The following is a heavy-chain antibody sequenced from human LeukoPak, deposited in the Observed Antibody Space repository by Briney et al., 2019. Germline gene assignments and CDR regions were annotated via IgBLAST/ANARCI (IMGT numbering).Heavy chain of an antibody. CDR2: IYTSGST. V-gene: IGHV4-61*02. J-gene: IGHJ4*02. CDR3: AREYYDSSGLY. Sequence: RPSETLSLTCTVSGGSISSSSYYWSWIRQPAGKGLEWIGRIYTSGSTNYNPSLRSRVTMSVDTSKNQFSLKLSSVTAADTAVYYCAREYYDSSGLYWGQGTLVTVPS. CDR1: GGSISSSSYY. D-gene: IGHD3-22*01.